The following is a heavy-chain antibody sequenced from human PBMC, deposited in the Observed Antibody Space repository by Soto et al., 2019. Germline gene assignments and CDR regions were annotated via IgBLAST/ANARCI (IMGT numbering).Heavy chain of an antibody. CDR1: GGNFNSYS. CDR3: ARRTTGTTPVYGMDV. CDR2: IIPTFGTA. V-gene: IGHV1-69*12. D-gene: IGHD1-1*01. Sequence: QVQLVQSGAEVKKPGSSVKVSCEASGGNFNSYSINWVRQAPGQGLEWMGGIIPTFGTANYAQKFQGRVTXRADEATRTVYMELASLRPDDTAVYYCARRTTGTTPVYGMDVWGQGTTVTVSS. J-gene: IGHJ6*02.